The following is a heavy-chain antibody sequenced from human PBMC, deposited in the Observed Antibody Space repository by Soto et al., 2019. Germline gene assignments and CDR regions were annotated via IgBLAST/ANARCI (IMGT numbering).Heavy chain of an antibody. J-gene: IGHJ4*02. CDR2: IYYSGST. V-gene: IGHV4-31*03. D-gene: IGHD6-13*01. CDR1: GGSISSGGYY. Sequence: PSETLSLTCTVSGGSISSGGYYWSWIRQHPGKGLEWIGYIYYSGSTYYNTSLKNRVTISVDTSKNQFSLKLSSVTAADTAVYYCARGGIAAAAPPDYWGQGTLVTVSS. CDR3: ARGGIAAAAPPDY.